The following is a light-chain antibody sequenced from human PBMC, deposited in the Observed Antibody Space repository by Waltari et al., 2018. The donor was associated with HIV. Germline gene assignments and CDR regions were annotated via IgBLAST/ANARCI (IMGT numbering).Light chain of an antibody. CDR1: SSNIGAGYD. V-gene: IGLV1-40*01. CDR2: GNN. J-gene: IGLJ3*02. Sequence: QSVLTQPPSVSGAPGQRVTISCTGSSSNIGAGYDVHWYQQLPGTAPKLLIYGNNNRPSGVPDRFSGSKSGTPASLAITGLQAEDEGDYYCQSYDSSLSGSVFGGGTKLTVL. CDR3: QSYDSSLSGSV.